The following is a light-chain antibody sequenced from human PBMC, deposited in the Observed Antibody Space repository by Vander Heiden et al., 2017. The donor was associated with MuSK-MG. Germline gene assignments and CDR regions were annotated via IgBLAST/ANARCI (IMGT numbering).Light chain of an antibody. CDR2: GAS. Sequence: LTHVAGTLSLSPGERATLSCRASQSVTSNYLAWYQQRPGQAPRLLIYGASSRATGVPDSLIVSGSETGFTLTINRVWAEELAVYIGLKSGPCAYTFGQGTKLEI. CDR1: QSVTSNY. V-gene: IGKV3-20*01. J-gene: IGKJ2*01. CDR3: LKSGPCAYT.